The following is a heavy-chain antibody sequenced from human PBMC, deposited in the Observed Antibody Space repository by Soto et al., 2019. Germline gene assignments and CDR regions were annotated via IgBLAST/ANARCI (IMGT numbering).Heavy chain of an antibody. CDR2: FGSSAGSP. Sequence: EVQLLESGGDLVQPGGSLRLSCAASGFTFSHYALSWVRQAPGKGLEWISGFGSSAGSPFYADSVKGRFTISRDNSKNTLYLQVNNLRAEATAKYFCAKEGVASDIDAFDAGGQGTLVTVSS. CDR1: GFTFSHYA. CDR3: AKEGVASDIDAFDA. D-gene: IGHD6-13*01. J-gene: IGHJ3*01. V-gene: IGHV3-23*01.